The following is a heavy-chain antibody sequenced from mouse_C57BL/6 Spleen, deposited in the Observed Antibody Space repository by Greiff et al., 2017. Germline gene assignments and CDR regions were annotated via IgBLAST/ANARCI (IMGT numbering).Heavy chain of an antibody. CDR3: ATIYYDYDGHWYFDV. V-gene: IGHV1-20*01. D-gene: IGHD2-4*01. CDR1: GYSFTGYF. J-gene: IGHJ1*03. CDR2: INPYNGDT. Sequence: EVKLQESGPELVKPGDSVKISCKASGYSFTGYFMNWVMQSHGKSLEWIGRINPYNGDTFYNQKFKGKAKLTVDKSSSTAHMELLSLTSEDSAVYYCATIYYDYDGHWYFDVWGTGTTVTVSS.